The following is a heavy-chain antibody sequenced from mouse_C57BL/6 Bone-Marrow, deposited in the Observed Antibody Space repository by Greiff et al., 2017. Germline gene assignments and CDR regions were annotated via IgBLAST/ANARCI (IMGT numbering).Heavy chain of an antibody. CDR3: TRWGYAMDY. V-gene: IGHV1-9*01. Sequence: QVQLQQSGAELMKPGASVKLSCKATGYTFTGYWIEWVKQRPGHGLEWIGEILPGSGSTNYNKKFQGKATFTAGTSSNTAYMQLSSLTTEYSAIYYCTRWGYAMDYWGQGTSVTVSA. CDR2: ILPGSGST. J-gene: IGHJ4*01. CDR1: GYTFTGYW.